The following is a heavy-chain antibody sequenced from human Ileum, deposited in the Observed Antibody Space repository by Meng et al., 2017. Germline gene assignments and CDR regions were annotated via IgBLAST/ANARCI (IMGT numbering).Heavy chain of an antibody. CDR2: IWYDGSNK. CDR3: ARPPEGDGFWYFDL. J-gene: IGHJ2*01. V-gene: IGHV3-33*01. CDR1: GFTFSSYA. Sequence: QVQLVESGGGVVQPGRSLRLSCAASGFTFSSYAMHWVRQAPGKGLEWVAVIWYDGSNKYYADSVKGRFTISRDNSKNTPYLQMNSLRAEDTAVYYCARPPEGDGFWYFDLWGRGTLVTVSS. D-gene: IGHD2-21*02.